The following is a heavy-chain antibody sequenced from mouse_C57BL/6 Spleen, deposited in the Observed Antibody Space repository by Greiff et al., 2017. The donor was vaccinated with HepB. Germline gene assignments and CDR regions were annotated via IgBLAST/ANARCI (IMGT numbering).Heavy chain of an antibody. CDR1: GYTFTEYT. J-gene: IGHJ4*01. Sequence: QVQLQQSGAELVKPGASVKLSCKASGYTFTEYTIHWVKQRSGQGLEWIGWFYPGSGSIKYNEKFKDKATLTADKSSSTVYMELSRLTSEDSAVYFCAKHEERYHGRGDAMDYWGQGTSVTVSS. V-gene: IGHV1-62-2*01. CDR3: AKHEERYHGRGDAMDY. CDR2: FYPGSGSI. D-gene: IGHD1-1*01.